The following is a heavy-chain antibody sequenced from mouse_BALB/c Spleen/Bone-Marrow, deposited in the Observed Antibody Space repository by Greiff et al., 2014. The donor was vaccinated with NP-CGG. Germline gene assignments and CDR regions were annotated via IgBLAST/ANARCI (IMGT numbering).Heavy chain of an antibody. V-gene: IGHV1S29*02. D-gene: IGHD4-1*01. J-gene: IGHJ1*01. CDR3: AAGTRWYFDV. Sequence: VHVKQSGPELVKPGASVKISCKASGYTFTDCNMHWLKQSHGKSLEWIGYIYPYNGGTGYNQTFTTKATLTVDKSSNTAYMELRSLTSEDSAVYYCAAGTRWYFDVWGAGTTVTVSS. CDR2: IYPYNGGT. CDR1: GYTFTDCN.